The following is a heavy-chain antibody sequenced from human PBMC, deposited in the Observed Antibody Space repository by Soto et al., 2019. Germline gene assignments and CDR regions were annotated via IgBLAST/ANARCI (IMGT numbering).Heavy chain of an antibody. D-gene: IGHD3-3*01. CDR2: IRSKANSYAT. Sequence: GGSLRLSCAASGLTFSGSAMHWVRQASGKGLEWVGRIRSKANSYATAYAASVKGRFTISRDDSKNTAYLQMNSLKPEDPAVYYCTRPKTDSYYDFWSGSGYGYRFDPWRQATLVTVSS. J-gene: IGHJ5*02. CDR3: TRPKTDSYYDFWSGSGYGYRFDP. V-gene: IGHV3-73*01. CDR1: GLTFSGSA.